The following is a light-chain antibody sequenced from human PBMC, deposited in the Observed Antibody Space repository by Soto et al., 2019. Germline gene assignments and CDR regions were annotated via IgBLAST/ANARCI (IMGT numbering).Light chain of an antibody. CDR3: QQYACYSWT. V-gene: IGKV1-5*03. Sequence: IQRTQSPSTLSSSVGARVTITCRASQSIRNWLAWYQQKPGKAPKLLIHKASSLESGVPARFSGSGSGTEFILTISCLQPDDFAPYYCQQYACYSWTFGQGTNVDI. CDR2: KAS. J-gene: IGKJ1*01. CDR1: QSIRNW.